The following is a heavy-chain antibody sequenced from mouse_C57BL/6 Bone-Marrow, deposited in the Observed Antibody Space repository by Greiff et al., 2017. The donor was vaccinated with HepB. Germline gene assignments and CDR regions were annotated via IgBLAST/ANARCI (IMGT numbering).Heavy chain of an antibody. J-gene: IGHJ2*01. CDR2: IRSKSNNYAT. D-gene: IGHD2-2*01. V-gene: IGHV10-1*01. CDR3: VRQGVTTLFFDY. Sequence: EVKVIESGGGLVQPKGSLKLSCAASGLSFNTYAMNWVRQAPGKGLEWVARIRSKSNNYATYYADSVKDRFTISRDDSESMLYLQMNNLKTEDTAMYYCVRQGVTTLFFDYWGQGTTLTVSS. CDR1: GLSFNTYA.